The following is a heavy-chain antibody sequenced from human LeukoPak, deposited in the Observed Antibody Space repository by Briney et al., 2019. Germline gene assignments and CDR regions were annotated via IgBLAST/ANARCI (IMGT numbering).Heavy chain of an antibody. J-gene: IGHJ4*02. CDR3: ARDTIVVVPAARGLDY. V-gene: IGHV3-7*01. Sequence: GGSLRLSCAASGFTFSTFWMTWVRQAAGKGLEWVATIKYDGSEKYFVDSVKGRFTISTDNAKKPLFLQMNSLRAEDTAVYYCARDTIVVVPAARGLDYWGQGTLVTVSS. CDR2: IKYDGSEK. D-gene: IGHD2-2*01. CDR1: GFTFSTFW.